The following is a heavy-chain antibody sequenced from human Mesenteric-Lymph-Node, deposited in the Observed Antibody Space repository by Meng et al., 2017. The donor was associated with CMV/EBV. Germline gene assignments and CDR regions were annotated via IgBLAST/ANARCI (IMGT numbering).Heavy chain of an antibody. V-gene: IGHV1-69*04. CDR2: IIPIIGLT. CDR1: GGTFSSYT. CDR3: ARDGAKAGDYYCDY. D-gene: IGHD4/OR15-4a*01. J-gene: IGHJ4*02. Sequence: SVKVSCKASGGTFSSYTISWVRQAPGQGLEGMGRIIPIIGLTKYAQKFQGRVTITADKSTSTAYMELSSLRSDDTAVYYCARDGAKAGDYYCDYWGQGTLVTVSS.